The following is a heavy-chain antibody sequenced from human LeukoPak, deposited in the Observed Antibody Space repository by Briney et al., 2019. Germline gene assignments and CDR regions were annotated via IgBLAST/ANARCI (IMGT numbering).Heavy chain of an antibody. Sequence: GGFLRLSCAASGFTFRDAWMTWVRQAPGKGLEWVGRIRSKTDGGTTDYAVSVQGRFTISRDDSKNTLYLQMSSLKTEDTAVYYCAKHIYGVVSIQQWGQGTLVTVSS. V-gene: IGHV3-15*01. J-gene: IGHJ1*01. CDR1: GFTFRDAW. CDR3: AKHIYGVVSIQQ. D-gene: IGHD3-3*01. CDR2: IRSKTDGGTT.